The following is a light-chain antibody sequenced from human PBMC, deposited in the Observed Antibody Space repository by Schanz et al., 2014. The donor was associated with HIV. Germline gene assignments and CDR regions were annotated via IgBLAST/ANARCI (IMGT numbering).Light chain of an antibody. J-gene: IGLJ3*02. CDR2: GNT. Sequence: QSVLTQPPSVSGAPGQRVTISCTGSSSNIGAGYDVHWYQQFPGTVPKLLIYGNTNRPSGVPDRFSGSKSGTSASLAISGLQSEDEADYYCAAWDDSLNGRVFGGGTKLTVL. V-gene: IGLV1-40*01. CDR1: SSNIGAGYD. CDR3: AAWDDSLNGRV.